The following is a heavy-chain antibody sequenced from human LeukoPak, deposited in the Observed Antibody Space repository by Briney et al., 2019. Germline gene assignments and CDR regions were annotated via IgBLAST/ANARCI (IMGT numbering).Heavy chain of an antibody. V-gene: IGHV4-4*07. CDR1: GGSISSYY. CDR3: ARDGQAYCSSTSCYQYGMDV. J-gene: IGHJ6*02. D-gene: IGHD2-2*01. Sequence: SETLSLTCTVSGGSISSYYWSWIRQPAGKELEWIGRIYTSGSTNYNPSLKSRVTMSVDASKNQFSLKLSSVTAADTAVYYCARDGQAYCSSTSCYQYGMDVWGQGTTVTVSS. CDR2: IYTSGST.